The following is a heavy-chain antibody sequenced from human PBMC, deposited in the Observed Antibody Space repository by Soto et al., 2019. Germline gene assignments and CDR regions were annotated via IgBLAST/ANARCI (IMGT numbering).Heavy chain of an antibody. CDR2: IYYSGST. J-gene: IGHJ5*02. Sequence: SETLSLTCTVSGGSISSYYWSWIRQPPGKGLEWIGYIYYSGSTNYNPSLKSRVTISVDTSKNQFSLKLSSVTAADTAVYYCARVYSIAAANKPYNWFDPWGQGTLVTVSS. CDR1: GGSISSYY. D-gene: IGHD6-13*01. CDR3: ARVYSIAAANKPYNWFDP. V-gene: IGHV4-59*12.